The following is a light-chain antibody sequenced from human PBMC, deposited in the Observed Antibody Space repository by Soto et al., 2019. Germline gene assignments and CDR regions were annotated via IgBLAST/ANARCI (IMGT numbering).Light chain of an antibody. CDR3: AAWDDSLSGYVV. J-gene: IGLJ7*01. CDR2: SNN. CDR1: SSNIGSNT. Sequence: QPVLTQPPSASGTPGQRVTISCSGSSSNIGSNTVNWYQQLPGTAPKLLIYSNNQRPSGVPDRFSGSKSGTSASLAISGLRSEDEADYYCAAWDDSLSGYVVFGGGTQLTVL. V-gene: IGLV1-44*01.